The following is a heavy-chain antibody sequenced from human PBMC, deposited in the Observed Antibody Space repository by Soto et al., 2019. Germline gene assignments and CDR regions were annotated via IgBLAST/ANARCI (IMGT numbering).Heavy chain of an antibody. Sequence: QVQLVESGGGVVQPGRSLRLSCAASGFTFSSYGMHWVRQAPGKGLEWVAAIWYDGSNKYYADSVKGRFTISRDNSKKTLYRQMNILSAEDTAVYYCASAPRGYSYGPTDYYYYYGMDVWGQGTTVAVSS. CDR2: IWYDGSNK. CDR3: ASAPRGYSYGPTDYYYYYGMDV. J-gene: IGHJ6*02. CDR1: GFTFSSYG. V-gene: IGHV3-33*01. D-gene: IGHD5-18*01.